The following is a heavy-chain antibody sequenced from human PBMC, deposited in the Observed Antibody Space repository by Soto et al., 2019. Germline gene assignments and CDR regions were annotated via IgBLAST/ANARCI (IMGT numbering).Heavy chain of an antibody. CDR2: IYHSGST. CDR1: GGSISSGGYS. CDR3: ARASIYYGMDV. J-gene: IGHJ6*02. V-gene: IGHV4-30-2*01. Sequence: TLSLTCAVSGGSISSGGYSWSWIRQPPGKGLEWIGYIYHSGSTYYNPSLKSRVTISVDRSKNQFSLKLSSVTAADTAVYYCARASIYYGMDVWGQGTTVT.